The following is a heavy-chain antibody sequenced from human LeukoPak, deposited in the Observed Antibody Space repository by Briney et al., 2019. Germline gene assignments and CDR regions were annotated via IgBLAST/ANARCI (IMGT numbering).Heavy chain of an antibody. CDR3: ARVQRWFGEEALDI. D-gene: IGHD3-10*01. CDR1: GYIFANYY. J-gene: IGHJ3*02. Sequence: GAPVKVSCKASGYIFANYYIHWVRQAPGQGLEWMGWINPNSGGTNYAQKFQGRVKMTRDTSISTAYMELRRLRSGDTAVYYCARVQRWFGEEALDIWGQGTMVTVSS. CDR2: INPNSGGT. V-gene: IGHV1-2*02.